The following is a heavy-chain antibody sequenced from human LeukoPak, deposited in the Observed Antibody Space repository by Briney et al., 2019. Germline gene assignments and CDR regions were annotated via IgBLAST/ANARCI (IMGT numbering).Heavy chain of an antibody. V-gene: IGHV4-34*01. J-gene: IGHJ5*02. Sequence: SETLSLTCAVYGGSFSGYYWSWIRQPPGKGLEWIGEINHSGSTNYNPSLKSRVTISVDTSKNQFSPKLSSVTAADTAVYYCARARRNWFDPWGQGTLVTVSS. CDR3: ARARRNWFDP. CDR1: GGSFSGYY. CDR2: INHSGST.